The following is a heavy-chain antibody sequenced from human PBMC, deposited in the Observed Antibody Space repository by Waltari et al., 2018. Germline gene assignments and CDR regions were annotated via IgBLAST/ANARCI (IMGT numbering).Heavy chain of an antibody. J-gene: IGHJ4*02. V-gene: IGHV4-59*01. CDR1: GGSISSYY. Sequence: QVQLQESGPGLVKPSETLSLTCTVSGGSISSYYWSWIRQPPGKGLEWIGYLHYRWSTNYNPALKSRVTIAVDTSKNQFALKLSSVTAADTAVYYCARGHRRAYYFDYWGQGTLVTVSA. CDR2: LHYRWST. CDR3: ARGHRRAYYFDY.